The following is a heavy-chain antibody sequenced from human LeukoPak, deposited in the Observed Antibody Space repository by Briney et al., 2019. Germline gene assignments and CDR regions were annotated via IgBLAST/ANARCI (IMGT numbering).Heavy chain of an antibody. CDR3: AKVRPNFYETSGSYYNIKGDF. V-gene: IGHV3-23*01. J-gene: IGHJ4*02. CDR2: ITSSGRTP. CDR1: GFTFNTHA. D-gene: IGHD3-10*01. Sequence: GGSLRLSCEASGFTFNTHAMSWVRQAPGKGLEWVASITSSGRTPYCTDSVKGRFTISRDNSKNTLYLQMNSLRGEDPAVYYCAKVRPNFYETSGSYYNIKGDFWGQGSLVTVSS.